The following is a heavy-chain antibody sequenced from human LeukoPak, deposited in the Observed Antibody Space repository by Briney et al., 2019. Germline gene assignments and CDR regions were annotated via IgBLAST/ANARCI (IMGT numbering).Heavy chain of an antibody. CDR3: ARLQWLSTPFFNY. D-gene: IGHD6-19*01. J-gene: IGHJ4*02. CDR1: GASISSGSYY. V-gene: IGHV4-61*02. Sequence: SETLSLTCTVSGASISSGSYYWSWIRQPAGKGLEWIGRVYTSGSTNYNPSLKSRVNISLDTPKNQFSLKLISVTAADTAVYFCARLQWLSTPFFNYWGQGTLVTVSS. CDR2: VYTSGST.